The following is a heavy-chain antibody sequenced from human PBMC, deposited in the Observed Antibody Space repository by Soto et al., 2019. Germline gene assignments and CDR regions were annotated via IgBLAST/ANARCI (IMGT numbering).Heavy chain of an antibody. J-gene: IGHJ4*02. CDR1: GFNLSHPW. CDR2: IKSKTDGGTA. D-gene: IGHD3-9*01. V-gene: IGHV3-15*01. CDR3: TTGIYYDILTGYHNVAY. Sequence: EVQLVESGGGLVKPGGSLRLSCVASGFNLSHPWMTWVRQAAGKGLEWVGRIKSKTDGGTADYAAPVKGRATISRDDSKNTVYLQMNSLKTEDTGVYYCTTGIYYDILTGYHNVAYWGQGALVTVSS.